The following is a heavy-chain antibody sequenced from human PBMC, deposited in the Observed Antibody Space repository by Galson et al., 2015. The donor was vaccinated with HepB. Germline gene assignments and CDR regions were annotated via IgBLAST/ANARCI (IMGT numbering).Heavy chain of an antibody. CDR3: ARQVDNWFDP. Sequence: SLRLSCAASGFTFTPFWMHWVRQTPEKGLVSVSRINSDGTSTNYADSVKGRFTISRDNAKNTLYLQMNSLRAGDTAVYYCARQVDNWFDPWGQGTLVTVSS. CDR2: INSDGTST. CDR1: GFTFTPFW. J-gene: IGHJ5*02. V-gene: IGHV3-74*01.